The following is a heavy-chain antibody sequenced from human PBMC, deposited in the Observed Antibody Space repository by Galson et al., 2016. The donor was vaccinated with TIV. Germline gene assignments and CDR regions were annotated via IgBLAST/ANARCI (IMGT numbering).Heavy chain of an antibody. CDR2: IIPLFGTT. V-gene: IGHV1-69*13. J-gene: IGHJ6*02. CDR3: AKYRNTAFGTYYFYYGVDV. D-gene: IGHD1-14*01. CDR1: GGTFSTYV. Sequence: SVKVSCKASGGTFSTYVFSWVRQAPGQGLEWMGEIIPLFGTTNHAQNFQGRVTIIADESTSTVYMELSSLTSEDTAVYYCAKYRNTAFGTYYFYYGVDVWGQGTTVTVSS.